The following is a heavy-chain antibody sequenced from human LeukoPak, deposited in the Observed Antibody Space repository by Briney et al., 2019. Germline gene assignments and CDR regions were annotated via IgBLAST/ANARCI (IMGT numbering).Heavy chain of an antibody. CDR3: ARDKAAEYFQH. CDR1: GFTFSSYS. J-gene: IGHJ1*01. V-gene: IGHV3-48*01. CDR2: ISSSSSTI. Sequence: GGSLRLSCAASGFTFSSYSMNWVRQAPGKGLEWVSYISSSSSTIYYADSVKGRFTISRDNAKNSLYLQMNSLRAEDTAVYYCARDKAAEYFQHWGQGTLVTVSS.